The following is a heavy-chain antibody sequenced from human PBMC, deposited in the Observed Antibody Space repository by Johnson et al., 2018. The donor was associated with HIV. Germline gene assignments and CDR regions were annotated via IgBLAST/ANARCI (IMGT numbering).Heavy chain of an antibody. D-gene: IGHD7-27*01. CDR3: APLGDAFDI. CDR1: GFTFSSYG. Sequence: QVQLVESGGGVVQPGGSLRLSCAASGFTFSSYGMHWVRQAPDKGLEWVAFIRYDESNKYYADSVKGRFTISRDNSKNTLYLQMNSLRAEDTAVYYCAPLGDAFDIWGQGTMVTVSS. CDR2: IRYDESNK. V-gene: IGHV3-30*02. J-gene: IGHJ3*02.